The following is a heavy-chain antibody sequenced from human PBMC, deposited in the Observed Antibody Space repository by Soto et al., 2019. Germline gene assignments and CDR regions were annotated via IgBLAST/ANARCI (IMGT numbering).Heavy chain of an antibody. Sequence: LSLTCTISGGSISVYYWSWIRQPPGQALEWIGYIYDSGSPYYNPSLRSRVIISADTSKNQISLKLTSATAADTAVYYCARGVGSSPPRYWGRGTLVTVSS. CDR2: IYDSGSP. V-gene: IGHV4-59*01. J-gene: IGHJ4*02. CDR1: GGSISVYY. D-gene: IGHD1-26*01. CDR3: ARGVGSSPPRY.